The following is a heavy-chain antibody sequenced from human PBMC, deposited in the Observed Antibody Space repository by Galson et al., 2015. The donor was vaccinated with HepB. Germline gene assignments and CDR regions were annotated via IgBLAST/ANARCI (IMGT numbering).Heavy chain of an antibody. CDR3: ATTPSRGWLVR. CDR1: GFTFSSYA. J-gene: IGHJ4*02. Sequence: SLRLSCAASGFTFSSYAMHWVRQAPGKGLEWVAVISYDGSNKYYADSVKGRFTISRDNSKNTLYLQMNSLRAEDTAVYYCATTPSRGWLVRWGQGTLVTVSS. CDR2: ISYDGSNK. V-gene: IGHV3-30*04. D-gene: IGHD6-19*01.